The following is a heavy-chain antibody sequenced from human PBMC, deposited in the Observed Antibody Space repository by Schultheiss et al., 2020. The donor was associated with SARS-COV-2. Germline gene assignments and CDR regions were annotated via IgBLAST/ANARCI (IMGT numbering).Heavy chain of an antibody. CDR1: GFTFGIYA. J-gene: IGHJ4*02. Sequence: GGSLRLSCAASGFTFGIYALTWVRQPPGKGLEWVSAISGSGDNTYYADSVKGRFTISRDNAKNSLYLQMNSLRAEDTAVYYCAREKSGTYYDFWSGLSLFDYWGQGTLVTVSS. CDR2: ISGSGDNT. V-gene: IGHV3-23*01. CDR3: AREKSGTYYDFWSGLSLFDY. D-gene: IGHD3-3*01.